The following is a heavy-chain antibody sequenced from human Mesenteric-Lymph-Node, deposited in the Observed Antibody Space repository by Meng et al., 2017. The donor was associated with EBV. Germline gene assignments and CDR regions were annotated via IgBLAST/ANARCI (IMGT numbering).Heavy chain of an antibody. CDR1: GGSISSTKW. Sequence: VQLQGSGPGLVKPSGTLSLTCAGSGGSISSTKWWGWVRQPPGKGLEWIGEIFHTGSTNYNPSLKSRLTMSVDKSKNQLSLKLTSVTAADTAVYYCAIVGDYGDYVGLDNWGQGTLVTVSS. D-gene: IGHD4-17*01. V-gene: IGHV4-4*02. J-gene: IGHJ4*02. CDR3: AIVGDYGDYVGLDN. CDR2: IFHTGST.